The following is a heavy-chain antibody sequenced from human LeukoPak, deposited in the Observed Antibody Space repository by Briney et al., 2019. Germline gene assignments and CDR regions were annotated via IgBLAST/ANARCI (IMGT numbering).Heavy chain of an antibody. CDR3: VRHGGTRVTLVEVYYFDS. D-gene: IGHD4-11*01. CDR1: GGSITSSSYY. Sequence: SETLSLTCSVSGGSITSSSYYWGWIRRPPEKGLEWIGSIYYTGGTYYSPSLKSRVTISVDTSKNQFSLKLSSVTAADTAVYYCVRHGGTRVTLVEVYYFDSWGQGTLVTVSS. J-gene: IGHJ4*02. CDR2: IYYTGGT. V-gene: IGHV4-39*01.